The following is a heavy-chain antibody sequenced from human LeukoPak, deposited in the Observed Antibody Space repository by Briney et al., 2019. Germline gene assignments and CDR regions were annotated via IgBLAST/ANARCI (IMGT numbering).Heavy chain of an antibody. CDR2: IYYSGST. J-gene: IGHJ5*02. Sequence: PSETLSLTCTVSGGSISSYYWSWIRQPPGKGLEWIGYIYYSGSTHYNPSLKSRVTISVDTSKNQFSLKLSSVTAADTAVYYCARYYYDSSGYFVENWFDPWGQGTLVTVSS. CDR1: GGSISSYY. D-gene: IGHD3-22*01. V-gene: IGHV4-59*01. CDR3: ARYYYDSSGYFVENWFDP.